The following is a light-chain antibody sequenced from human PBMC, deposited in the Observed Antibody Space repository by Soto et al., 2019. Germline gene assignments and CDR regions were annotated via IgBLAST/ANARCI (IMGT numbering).Light chain of an antibody. V-gene: IGKV1-12*01. CDR2: AAS. J-gene: IGKJ4*01. CDR1: QGIGSW. Sequence: IQMTQSPSSLSASLLDRVTITCRASQGIGSWLAWYQQKPGKAPKLLIYAASSLQSGVPSRFSGSGSGTDFTLIISSLQPEDFATYYCQQANSFPLTFGGGTKVDIK. CDR3: QQANSFPLT.